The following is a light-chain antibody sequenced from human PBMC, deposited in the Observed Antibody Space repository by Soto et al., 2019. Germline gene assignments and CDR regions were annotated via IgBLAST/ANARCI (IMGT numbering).Light chain of an antibody. CDR2: KAS. V-gene: IGKV1-5*03. Sequence: QLTQSPSSLSPSVRDIVTITCRASHSISSWLAWYQQRPGKAPKLLIYKASSLESGVPSRFSGSVSGTEFTLTISSLQPDDFATYYCQQYDSYPWTFGQGTNVDIK. CDR3: QQYDSYPWT. CDR1: HSISSW. J-gene: IGKJ1*01.